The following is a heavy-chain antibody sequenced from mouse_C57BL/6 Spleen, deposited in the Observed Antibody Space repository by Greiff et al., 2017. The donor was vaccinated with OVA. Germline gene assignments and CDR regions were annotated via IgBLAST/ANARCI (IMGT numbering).Heavy chain of an antibody. CDR2: ISDGGSYT. D-gene: IGHD4-1*01. Sequence: EVQRVESGGGLVKPGGSLKLSCAASGFTFSSYAMSWVRQTPEKRLEWVATISDGGSYTYYPDNVKGRFTISRDNAKNNLYLQMSHLKSEDTAMYYCARGTGGALYYFDYWGQGTTLTVSS. CDR1: GFTFSSYA. V-gene: IGHV5-4*01. CDR3: ARGTGGALYYFDY. J-gene: IGHJ2*01.